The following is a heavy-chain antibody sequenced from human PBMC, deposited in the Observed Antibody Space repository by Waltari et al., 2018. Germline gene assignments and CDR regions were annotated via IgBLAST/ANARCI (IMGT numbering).Heavy chain of an antibody. D-gene: IGHD6-13*01. J-gene: IGHJ6*03. V-gene: IGHV4-38-2*01. Sequence: QVQLQESGPGLVKPSETLSLTCAVSGYSISSGYYWGWIRQPPGKGLEGIGGIYHSGSTYDNPALKSRVTISVDTSKNQFSLKLSAVTAADTAVYYCARVSAAAGYMDVWGKGTTVTVSS. CDR2: IYHSGST. CDR3: ARVSAAAGYMDV. CDR1: GYSISSGYY.